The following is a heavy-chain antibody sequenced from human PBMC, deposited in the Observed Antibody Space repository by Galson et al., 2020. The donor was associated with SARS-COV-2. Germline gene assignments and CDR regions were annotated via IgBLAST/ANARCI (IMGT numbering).Heavy chain of an antibody. CDR2: IXXDGSDR. CDR1: GFTFSTNW. D-gene: IGHD5-18*01. CDR3: ARDQDGYNDF. Sequence: GESLKISCAASGFTFSTNWMSWVRQAPGKGLEWVAXIXXDGSDRYYADSVKGRFTISSDYPKNSMYLQMNSLRVEDTAMYFCARDQDGYNDFWGRGTLVTVSS. V-gene: IGHV3-7*03. J-gene: IGHJ4*02.